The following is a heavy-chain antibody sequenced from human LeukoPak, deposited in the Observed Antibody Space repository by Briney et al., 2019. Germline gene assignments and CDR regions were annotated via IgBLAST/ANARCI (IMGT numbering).Heavy chain of an antibody. CDR1: GDFITAYY. D-gene: IGHD3-3*01. CDR2: VYYTGST. J-gene: IGHJ5*02. Sequence: SETLSLTCTVSGDFITAYYWSWIRQPPGKGLEWIGYVYYTGSTEYNPSLRSRVTISLDLSKHQFSLKLSSVTAADTAVYYCARVGPGYDFWSGYYKGWFDPWGQGTLVTVSS. V-gene: IGHV4-59*12. CDR3: ARVGPGYDFWSGYYKGWFDP.